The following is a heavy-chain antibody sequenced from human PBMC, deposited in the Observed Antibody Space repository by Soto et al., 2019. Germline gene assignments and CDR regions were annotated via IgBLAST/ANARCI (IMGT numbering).Heavy chain of an antibody. D-gene: IGHD4-17*01. CDR1: GGSFSGYY. CDR2: INHSGGT. J-gene: IGHJ4*02. V-gene: IGHV4-34*01. Sequence: SETLSLTCAVYGGSFSGYYWSWIRQPPGKGLEWIGEINHSGGTNYNPSLKSRVTISVDTSKNQFSLKLSSVTAADTAVYYCAKDLRPDGAWDFDYWGQGTLVTVSS. CDR3: AKDLRPDGAWDFDY.